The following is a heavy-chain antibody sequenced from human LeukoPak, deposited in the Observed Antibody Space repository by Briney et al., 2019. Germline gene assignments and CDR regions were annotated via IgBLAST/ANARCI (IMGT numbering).Heavy chain of an antibody. Sequence: GGSLRLSCAASGFTFSSYAMSWVRQAPGKGLEWVSGISASGGTTYYADSVKGRFTISRDNSKNTLYLQMNSLRAEDTAVYYCAKDGQYSSSSPYYFDYWGQGTLVTVSS. CDR3: AKDGQYSSSSPYYFDY. CDR1: GFTFSSYA. J-gene: IGHJ4*02. V-gene: IGHV3-23*01. CDR2: ISASGGTT. D-gene: IGHD6-6*01.